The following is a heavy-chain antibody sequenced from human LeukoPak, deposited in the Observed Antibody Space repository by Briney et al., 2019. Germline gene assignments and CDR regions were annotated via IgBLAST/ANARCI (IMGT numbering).Heavy chain of an antibody. Sequence: ASVKVSCKASGYTFTGYYMHWVRQAPGQGLEWMGVINPSGGSTSYAQKFQGRVTMTRDTSTSTVYMELSSLRSEDTAVYYCARELNWNDGGDWFDPWGQGTLVTVSS. CDR3: ARELNWNDGGDWFDP. J-gene: IGHJ5*02. V-gene: IGHV1-46*01. CDR2: INPSGGST. CDR1: GYTFTGYY. D-gene: IGHD1-1*01.